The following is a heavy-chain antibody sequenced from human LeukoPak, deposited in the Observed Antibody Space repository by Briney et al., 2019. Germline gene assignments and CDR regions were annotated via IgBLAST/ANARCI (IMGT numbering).Heavy chain of an antibody. J-gene: IGHJ4*02. CDR2: IRSKGYGGTT. Sequence: PGGSLRLSCTASGFTFGDYAMSWVRQAPGKGLEWVGFIRSKGYGGTTEYAASVKGRFTISRDDSKGIAYLQMNSLKIEDTAVYYCTSGWSFGYWGQGTLVTVSS. CDR3: TSGWSFGY. D-gene: IGHD3-10*01. CDR1: GFTFGDYA. V-gene: IGHV3-49*04.